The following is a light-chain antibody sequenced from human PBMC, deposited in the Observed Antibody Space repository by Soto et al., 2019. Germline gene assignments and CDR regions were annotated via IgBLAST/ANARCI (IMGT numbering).Light chain of an antibody. CDR3: TSYTSISTLV. V-gene: IGLV2-14*03. Sequence: QSVLTQRASVSGSPGQSITISCTGTSSDVGGYNYVSWYQHHPGKAPKLMIYDVTNRPSGVSNRFSGSKSGNTASLTISGLQTEDEADYYCTSYTSISTLVFGTGTKVTVL. CDR2: DVT. CDR1: SSDVGGYNY. J-gene: IGLJ1*01.